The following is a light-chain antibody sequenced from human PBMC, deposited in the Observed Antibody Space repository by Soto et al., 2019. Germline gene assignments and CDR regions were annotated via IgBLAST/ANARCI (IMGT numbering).Light chain of an antibody. CDR2: GAS. J-gene: IGKJ1*01. V-gene: IGKV1-39*01. Sequence: DIQMTQSPSSLSASVGDRVTITCRASERISSYLNWYQQKPGKAPDLLISGASTLQSGVPSRFSGSGSGTDFTLTISSLRPEDFATYYCQQSYSSPWTFGQGTKVEIK. CDR1: ERISSY. CDR3: QQSYSSPWT.